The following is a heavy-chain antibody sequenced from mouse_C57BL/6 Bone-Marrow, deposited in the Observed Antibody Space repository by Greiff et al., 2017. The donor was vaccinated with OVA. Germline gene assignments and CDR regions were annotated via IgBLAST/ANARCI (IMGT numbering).Heavy chain of an antibody. D-gene: IGHD1-1*02. CDR1: GFTFSDAW. V-gene: IGHV6-6*01. CDR3: TGGYGGNYLPFAY. Sequence: DVKLVESGGGLVQPGGSMKLSCAASGFTFSDAWMDWVRQSPEKGLEWVAEIRNKANNHATYYAESVKGRFTISRDDSKSSVYLQMNSLRAEDTGIYYCTGGYGGNYLPFAYWGQGTLVTVSA. CDR2: IRNKANNHAT. J-gene: IGHJ3*01.